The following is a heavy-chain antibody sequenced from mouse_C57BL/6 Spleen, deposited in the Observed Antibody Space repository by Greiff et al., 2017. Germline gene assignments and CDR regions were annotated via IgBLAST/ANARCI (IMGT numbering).Heavy chain of an antibody. V-gene: IGHV1-80*01. CDR3: ARPTTGWYFDV. CDR2: IYPGDGDT. D-gene: IGHD1-1*01. CDR1: GYAFSSYW. Sequence: VQLQESGAELVKPGASVKISCKASGYAFSSYWMNWVKQRPGKGLEWIGQIYPGDGDTNYNGKFKGKATLTADKSSSTAYMQLSSLTSEDSAVYFCARPTTGWYFDVWGTGTTVTVSS. J-gene: IGHJ1*03.